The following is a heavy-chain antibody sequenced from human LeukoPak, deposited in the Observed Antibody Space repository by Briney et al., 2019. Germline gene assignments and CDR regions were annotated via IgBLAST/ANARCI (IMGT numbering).Heavy chain of an antibody. CDR3: GRGGKVEQLVLAR. CDR1: GFTFSSYW. Sequence: GGSLRLSCAASGFTFSSYWMHWVRQAPGKGLVWVSHINSDGSSTRYADSVKGRFTISRDNAKNTLYLQMNSLRAEDTAVYYCGRGGKVEQLVLARWGQGSLVTVSS. J-gene: IGHJ4*02. D-gene: IGHD6-13*01. V-gene: IGHV3-74*01. CDR2: INSDGSST.